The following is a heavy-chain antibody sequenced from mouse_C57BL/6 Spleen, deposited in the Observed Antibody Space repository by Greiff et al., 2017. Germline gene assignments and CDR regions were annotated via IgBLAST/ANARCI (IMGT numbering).Heavy chain of an antibody. D-gene: IGHD2-5*01. CDR2: IIRGGDYI. V-gene: IGHV5-9-1*02. CDR1: GFTFSSYA. J-gene: IGHJ4*01. Sequence: EVQVVQSGDGLVKPGGSLKLSCAASGFTFSSYAMSWVRQTPEKRLEWVAYIIRGGDYIYYAATVKGRFTISRDNAGNTLYLQMSRLQSEDTAMDYCIRDGSSNFYYAMDYWGQGTSVTVSS. CDR3: IRDGSSNFYYAMDY.